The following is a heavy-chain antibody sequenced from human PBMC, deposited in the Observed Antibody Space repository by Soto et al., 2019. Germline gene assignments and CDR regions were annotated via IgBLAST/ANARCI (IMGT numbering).Heavy chain of an antibody. CDR1: GFTFSSYS. V-gene: IGHV3-21*01. CDR3: ARGSIVATSLTPFDF. J-gene: IGHJ4*02. Sequence: EVQLVESGGGLVKPGGSLRLSCAASGFTFSSYSMNWVRQAPGKGLEWVSSISASSSYIYYADSVKGRFTVSRDNAKNSLYLQINSLRDEDTAVYYCARGSIVATSLTPFDFWGQGPWSSSPQ. CDR2: ISASSSYI. D-gene: IGHD5-12*01.